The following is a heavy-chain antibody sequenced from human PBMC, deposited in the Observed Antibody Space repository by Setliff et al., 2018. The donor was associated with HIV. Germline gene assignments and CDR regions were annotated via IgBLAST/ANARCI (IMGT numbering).Heavy chain of an antibody. J-gene: IGHJ6*03. CDR2: IDPSDSYT. CDR3: ARHRIVKAYYYYMDV. CDR1: GYRFTSQW. Sequence: PGESLKISCKGSGYRFTSQWISWVRQMPVKGLEWMGMIDPSDSYTKYSPSFQGHVTISVDKSISTAYLQWSSLKASDTAMYYCARHRIVKAYYYYMDVWGKGTTVTVSS. D-gene: IGHD3-16*02. V-gene: IGHV5-10-1*01.